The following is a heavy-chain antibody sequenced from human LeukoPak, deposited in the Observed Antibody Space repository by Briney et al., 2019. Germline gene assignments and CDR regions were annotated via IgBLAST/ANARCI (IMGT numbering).Heavy chain of an antibody. Sequence: PGGSLRLSCAASGFTVTNNYMSWVRQAPGKGLEWVSAIYSGGSVYYADPVKGRYTISRDSSKNTLHLQMNSLRAEDTAVYYCAKHWSYWGQGTLVTVSS. CDR1: GFTVTNNY. D-gene: IGHD3-3*01. CDR2: IYSGGSV. J-gene: IGHJ4*02. CDR3: AKHWSY. V-gene: IGHV3-66*01.